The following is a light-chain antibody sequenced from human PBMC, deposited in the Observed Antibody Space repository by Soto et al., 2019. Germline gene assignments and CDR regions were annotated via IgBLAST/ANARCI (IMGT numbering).Light chain of an antibody. CDR2: AAS. Sequence: EIVLTQSPGTLYLSPGEGTTLSCTASHLVKKNYLAWYQQKAGQAPRLLIYAASARATGIPDRFSGRGSGTDFKLTISRLEPEDVAVFYCQQYAESPITFGQGTRLELK. CDR1: HLVKKNY. CDR3: QQYAESPIT. V-gene: IGKV3-20*01. J-gene: IGKJ5*01.